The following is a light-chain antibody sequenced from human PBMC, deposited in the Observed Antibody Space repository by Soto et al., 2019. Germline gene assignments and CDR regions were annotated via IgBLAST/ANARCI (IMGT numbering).Light chain of an antibody. Sequence: DIQMTQSPSSLSASVGDRVTITCRASQTISNHLNWYQQEPGKAPKLLIYAASSLQSGVPSRFSGSGSGTDFTLTISSLQPEDFATYYCQQSYSTPRFGQGTKVELK. CDR2: AAS. V-gene: IGKV1-39*01. J-gene: IGKJ1*01. CDR3: QQSYSTPR. CDR1: QTISNH.